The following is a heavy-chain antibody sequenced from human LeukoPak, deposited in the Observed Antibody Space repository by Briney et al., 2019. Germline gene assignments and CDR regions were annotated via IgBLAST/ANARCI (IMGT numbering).Heavy chain of an antibody. CDR1: GFTFSRYW. CDR2: IKEDGSEA. V-gene: IGHV3-7*01. Sequence: GGSLRLSCEAAGFTFSRYWMSWVRQATGKGLECVAKIKEDGSEAHYVDSVKGRFTISRDNAKKSLYLQMNSLRAEDTAVYYCARDAAYGYDRFDYWGQGIQVTVSS. CDR3: ARDAAYGYDRFDY. J-gene: IGHJ4*02. D-gene: IGHD5-18*01.